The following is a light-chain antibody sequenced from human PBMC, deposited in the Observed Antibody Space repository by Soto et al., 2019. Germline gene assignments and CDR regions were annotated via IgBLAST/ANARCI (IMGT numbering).Light chain of an antibody. CDR2: GNS. Sequence: TISKTESSSNIGAGYDVHWYQQLPGTAPKLLIYGNSNRPSGVPDRFSGSKSGTSASLAITGLHVVEEAAYYGQSYHCSHSCCVFVTRTKVT. CDR3: QSYHCSHSCCV. V-gene: IGLV1-40*01. J-gene: IGLJ1*01. CDR1: SSNIGAGYD.